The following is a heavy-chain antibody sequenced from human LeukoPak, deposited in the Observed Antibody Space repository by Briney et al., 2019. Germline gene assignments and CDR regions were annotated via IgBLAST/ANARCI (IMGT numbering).Heavy chain of an antibody. CDR3: ARRDYYFYSMDV. CDR2: IKQDGSEK. J-gene: IGHJ6*03. CDR1: GFAFTTYW. Sequence: GGSLRLSCVGSGFAFTTYWMSWVRQAPGKGLEWVANIKQDGSEKYYVDSVKGRFTISRDNAKNSLYLQINNLRAEDTAVYFCARRDYYFYSMDVWGKGTTVTVSS. V-gene: IGHV3-7*01.